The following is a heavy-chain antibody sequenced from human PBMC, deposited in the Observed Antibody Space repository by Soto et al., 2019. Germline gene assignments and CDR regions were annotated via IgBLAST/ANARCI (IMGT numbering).Heavy chain of an antibody. CDR1: GFTFSSYS. D-gene: IGHD3-3*01. Sequence: PGGSLRLSCAASGFTFSSYSMNWVRQAPGKGLEWVSSISSSSSYIYYADSVKGRFTISRDNAKNSLYLQMNSLRAEDTAVYYCARGTTYYDLWCGYSPDYWGQGTLVTVSS. CDR2: ISSSSSYI. V-gene: IGHV3-21*01. J-gene: IGHJ4*02. CDR3: ARGTTYYDLWCGYSPDY.